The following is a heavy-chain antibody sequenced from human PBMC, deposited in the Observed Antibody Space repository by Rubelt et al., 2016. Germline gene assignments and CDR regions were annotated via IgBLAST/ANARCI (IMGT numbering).Heavy chain of an antibody. CDR1: GYTFTSYY. CDR2: ISAYHGNT. CDR3: ARVGGSGRLNYYYYYYMDV. J-gene: IGHJ6*03. V-gene: IGHV1-18*04. Sequence: QVQLVQSGAEVKKPGASVKVSCKASGYTFTSYYMHWVRQAPGQGLEWMGWISAYHGNTNYAQKVQGRVTMTTDTCTSTGYMELRSLRSDDTAVYYCARVGGSGRLNYYYYYYMDVWGKGTTVTVSS. D-gene: IGHD3-10*01.